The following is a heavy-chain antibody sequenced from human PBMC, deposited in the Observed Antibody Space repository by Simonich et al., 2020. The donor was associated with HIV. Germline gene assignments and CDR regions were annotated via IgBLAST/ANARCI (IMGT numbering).Heavy chain of an antibody. CDR2: INHSGST. Sequence: QVQLQQWGAGLLKPSETLSLTCAVYGGSFSGYYWSWIRQPPGNGLEWIGEINHSGSTNYHPSLKSRGTISVDTSKNQFSLKLSSVTAADTAVYYCARRHPTTVTTPYFDYWGQGTLVTVSS. CDR1: GGSFSGYY. J-gene: IGHJ4*02. V-gene: IGHV4-34*01. CDR3: ARRHPTTVTTPYFDY. D-gene: IGHD4-17*01.